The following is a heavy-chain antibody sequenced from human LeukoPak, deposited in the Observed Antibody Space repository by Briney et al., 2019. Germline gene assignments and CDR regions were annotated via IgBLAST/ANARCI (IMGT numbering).Heavy chain of an antibody. CDR1: GVSFSTYG. D-gene: IGHD6-13*01. J-gene: IGHJ4*02. Sequence: GGSLRLSCAASGVSFSTYGMHWVRQAPGKGLEWVALICNAGTNTYYADSVNRRFTISRENSKNTLYLQMNSLRAEDTAVYYCAKDPLIAAAGTYWYYFDYWGEGTLVTVYS. CDR3: AKDPLIAAAGTYWYYFDY. CDR2: ICNAGTNT. V-gene: IGHV3-33*06.